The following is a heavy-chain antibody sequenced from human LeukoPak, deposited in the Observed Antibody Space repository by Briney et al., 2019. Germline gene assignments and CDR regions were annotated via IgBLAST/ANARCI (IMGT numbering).Heavy chain of an antibody. CDR1: GYTFTNYG. Sequence: ASVKVSCKASGYTFTNYGLSWVRQAPGQGLEWMGWINTNTGSPTYAQGFTGRFVFSLDTSVSTAYLQISSLKAEDTAVYYCARVAYIAAAGTRWFDPWGQGTLVTVSS. V-gene: IGHV7-4-1*02. CDR3: ARVAYIAAAGTRWFDP. J-gene: IGHJ5*02. CDR2: INTNTGSP. D-gene: IGHD6-13*01.